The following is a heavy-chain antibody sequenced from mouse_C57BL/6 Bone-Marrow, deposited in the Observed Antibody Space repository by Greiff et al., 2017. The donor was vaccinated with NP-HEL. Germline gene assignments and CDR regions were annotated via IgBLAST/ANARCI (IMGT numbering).Heavy chain of an antibody. D-gene: IGHD1-1*01. CDR3: ASYYYSGRGWYFDV. CDR2: IDPNSGGT. J-gene: IGHJ1*03. CDR1: GYTFTSYW. V-gene: IGHV1-72*01. Sequence: VQLQQPGADLVKPGASVKLSCTASGYTFTSYWMHWVKQRPGRGLEWIGRIDPNSGGTKFNEKFKTKATLTVDKPSSTPYMQISSLTSEDSAVYYCASYYYSGRGWYFDVGGTGTTFTVSA.